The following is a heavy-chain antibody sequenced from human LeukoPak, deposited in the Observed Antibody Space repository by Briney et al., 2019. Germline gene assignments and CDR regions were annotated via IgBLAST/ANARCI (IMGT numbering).Heavy chain of an antibody. J-gene: IGHJ4*02. V-gene: IGHV4-31*03. Sequence: PSQTLSLTCTVSGGSVSSGGFYWSWIRQRPGKGLEWIGYIYNSGSTYYNPSLKSRVTISVDTSKNQFSLKLSSVTAADTAVYYCARYNDGVANFDYWGQGTLVTVSS. CDR3: ARYNDGVANFDY. D-gene: IGHD3-3*01. CDR2: IYNSGST. CDR1: GGSVSSGGFY.